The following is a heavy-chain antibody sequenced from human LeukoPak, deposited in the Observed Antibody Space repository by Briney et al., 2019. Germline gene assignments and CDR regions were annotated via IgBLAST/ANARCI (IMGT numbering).Heavy chain of an antibody. D-gene: IGHD4-17*01. CDR3: ARGDYGDYGLRWFDP. V-gene: IGHV1-8*03. CDR2: MNPNSGNT. CDR1: GYTFTSYD. Sequence: GASVKVSCKASGYTFTSYDINWVRQATGQGLEWMGWMNPNSGNTGYAQKFQGRVTITRNTPISTAYMELSSLRSEDTAVYYCARGDYGDYGLRWFDPWGQGTLVTVSS. J-gene: IGHJ5*02.